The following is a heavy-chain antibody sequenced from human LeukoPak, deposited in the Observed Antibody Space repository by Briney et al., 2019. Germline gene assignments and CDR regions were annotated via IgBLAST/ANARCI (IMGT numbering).Heavy chain of an antibody. D-gene: IGHD6-19*01. CDR2: IYSGGST. V-gene: IGHV3-53*01. Sequence: GGSLRLSCAASGFTFSSYWMSWVRQAPGKGLEWVSVIYSGGSTYYADSVKGRSTISRDNSKNTLYLQMNSLRAEDTAVYYCAREGARYSSGWYPRYYFDYWGQGTLVTVSS. J-gene: IGHJ4*02. CDR1: GFTFSSYW. CDR3: AREGARYSSGWYPRYYFDY.